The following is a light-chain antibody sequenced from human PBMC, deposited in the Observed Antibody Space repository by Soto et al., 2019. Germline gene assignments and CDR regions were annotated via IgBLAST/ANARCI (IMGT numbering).Light chain of an antibody. CDR2: EVS. V-gene: IGLV2-14*01. J-gene: IGLJ1*01. CDR1: SSDIGDYNY. CDR3: SSYTSTSSYV. Sequence: QSALTQPASVSGSPGQSITISCTGTSSDIGDYNYVSWYQQHPGKAPKLMIYEVSNRPSGISNRFSGSKSGNTASPTISGLQADDEADYYCSSYTSTSSYVFGTGTKVTVL.